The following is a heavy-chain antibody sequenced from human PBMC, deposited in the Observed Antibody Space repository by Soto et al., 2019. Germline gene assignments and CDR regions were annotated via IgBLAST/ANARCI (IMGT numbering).Heavy chain of an antibody. D-gene: IGHD5-18*01. Sequence: SETLSLTCAVSGGSISSSNWWSWVRQPPGKGLEWIGEIYHSGSTNYNPSLKSRVTISVDKSKNQFSLKLSSVTAADTAVYYCARDGAAMAIYGMDVWGQGTTVTVSS. CDR2: IYHSGST. V-gene: IGHV4-4*02. CDR3: ARDGAAMAIYGMDV. CDR1: GGSISSSNW. J-gene: IGHJ6*02.